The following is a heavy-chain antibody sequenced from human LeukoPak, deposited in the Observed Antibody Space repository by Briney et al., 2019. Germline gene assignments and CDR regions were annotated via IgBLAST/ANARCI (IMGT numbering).Heavy chain of an antibody. CDR1: GFTFSSYA. D-gene: IGHD6-19*01. J-gene: IGHJ3*02. Sequence: PGGSLRLSCAASGFTFSSYAMHWVRQAPGKGLEGVAVISYDGSNKYYADSVKGRFTISRDNSKNTLYLQMNSLRAEDTAVYYCARDPSFDIAVAGDAFDIWGQGTMVTVSS. CDR2: ISYDGSNK. V-gene: IGHV3-30*04. CDR3: ARDPSFDIAVAGDAFDI.